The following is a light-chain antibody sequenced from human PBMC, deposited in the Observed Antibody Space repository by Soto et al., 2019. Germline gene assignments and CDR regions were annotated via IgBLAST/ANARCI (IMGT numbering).Light chain of an antibody. CDR1: NSDIGAHNS. V-gene: IGLV2-14*03. CDR3: NSYTISTSV. Sequence: QSALTQPASVSGSPGQSITISCTGTNSDIGAHNSVSWYQQYPGRAPKLVIYAVSGRPSGVSNRFSGSKSGNTASLTISGLQAEDEADYYCNSYTISTSVFGGGTKLTVL. CDR2: AVS. J-gene: IGLJ2*01.